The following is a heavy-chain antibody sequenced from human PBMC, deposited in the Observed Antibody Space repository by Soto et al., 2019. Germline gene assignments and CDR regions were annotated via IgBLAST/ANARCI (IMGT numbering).Heavy chain of an antibody. J-gene: IGHJ4*02. Sequence: ASVKVSCKASGHTLSHNYVHWVRQAPGQGLEWMGFINPATAYTVSAQKFQGRVTLTRDTSTTTFYMELSSLTSDDTAVYFCTKATGGFEFWGQGALVADS. CDR3: TKATGGFEF. CDR1: GHTLSHNY. CDR2: INPATAYT. D-gene: IGHD1-1*01. V-gene: IGHV1-46*01.